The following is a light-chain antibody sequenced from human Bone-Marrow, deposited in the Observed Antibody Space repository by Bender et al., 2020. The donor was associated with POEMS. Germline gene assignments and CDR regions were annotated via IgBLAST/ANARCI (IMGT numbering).Light chain of an antibody. Sequence: QSALTQPRSVSGSPGQSVTISCTGTSSDVGGYNYVSWYQQHPGKAPKFMIYDVSERPSGVPDRFSGSKSGTSVSLAITGLQAEDEADYYCQSFDTSLSGWVFGAGTKLTV. V-gene: IGLV2-11*01. J-gene: IGLJ3*02. CDR3: QSFDTSLSGWV. CDR1: SSDVGGYNY. CDR2: DVS.